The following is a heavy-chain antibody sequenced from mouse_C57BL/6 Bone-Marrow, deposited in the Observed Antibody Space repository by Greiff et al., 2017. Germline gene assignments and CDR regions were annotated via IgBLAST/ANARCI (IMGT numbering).Heavy chain of an antibody. V-gene: IGHV2-3*01. CDR2: IWGVGGT. CDR3: AKPRPLLWYFDV. CDR1: GLPLTSNG. D-gene: IGHD2-12*01. J-gene: IGHJ1*03. Sequence: QVTLKESGPGLVAPSQSLSITCTVPGLPLTSNGVSWVGKPPGKGLEWLGVIWGVGGTNYHAALISRLSISKDTSKSQVCLQLNSLQTDDTATYYCAKPRPLLWYFDVWGTGTTVTVSS.